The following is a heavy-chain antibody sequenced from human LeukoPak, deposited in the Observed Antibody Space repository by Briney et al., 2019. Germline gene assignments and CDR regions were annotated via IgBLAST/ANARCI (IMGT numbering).Heavy chain of an antibody. D-gene: IGHD3-9*01. V-gene: IGHV3-73*01. J-gene: IGHJ3*02. CDR1: GFTFSGSA. CDR2: IRSKANSYAT. CDR3: TRHSDILTGYYYAFDI. Sequence: GGSLRLSCAASGFTFSGSAMHWVRQASGKGLGWVGRIRSKANSYATAYAASVKGRFTISRDDSKNTAYLQMNSLKTEDTAVYYCTRHSDILTGYYYAFDIWGQGTMVTVSS.